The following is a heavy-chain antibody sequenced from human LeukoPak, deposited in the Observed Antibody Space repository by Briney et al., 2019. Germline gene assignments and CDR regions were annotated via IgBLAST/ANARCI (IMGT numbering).Heavy chain of an antibody. CDR1: GYTFTSHY. Sequence: AAVKVSCKASGYTFTSHYMHWVRQTPGQGLEWMGLINPSGSSTLYAQKFQGRVTMTRDMSTTTDYMELSSLRSEDTAVYYCARDNSVGDIAWWFDPWGQGTLVTVSS. CDR2: INPSGSST. D-gene: IGHD3-16*02. CDR3: ARDNSVGDIAWWFDP. J-gene: IGHJ5*02. V-gene: IGHV1-46*01.